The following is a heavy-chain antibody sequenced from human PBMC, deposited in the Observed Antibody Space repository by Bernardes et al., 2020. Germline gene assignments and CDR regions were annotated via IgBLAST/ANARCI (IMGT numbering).Heavy chain of an antibody. CDR1: GFTFSSYA. V-gene: IGHV3-23*01. D-gene: IGHD2-2*01. CDR3: VGEWGVPVGLIY. CDR2: ISGSGTST. J-gene: IGHJ4*02. Sequence: GGSLRLSCSVSGFTFSSYAMTWVRQAPGKGLECVSSISGSGTSTYYADSVRGRFSISRDNSKNTLYLQMSSLRAEDTALYYCVGEWGVPVGLIYWGQGTLVTVSS.